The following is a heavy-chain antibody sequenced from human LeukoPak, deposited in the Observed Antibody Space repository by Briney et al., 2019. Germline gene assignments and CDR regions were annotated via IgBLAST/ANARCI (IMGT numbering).Heavy chain of an antibody. CDR2: IYYSGST. J-gene: IGHJ4*02. D-gene: IGHD6-13*01. CDR1: GASFSSSTYY. CDR3: ARHAGGISATGTRPFDY. V-gene: IGHV4-39*01. Sequence: SETLSLTCTVSGASFSSSTYYWGWIRQPPGKGLEGIGSIYYSGSTYYHPSLKSRVTMSVDTSKNQFSLKLSSVPAADTAVYYCARHAGGISATGTRPFDYWGQGTLVTVSS.